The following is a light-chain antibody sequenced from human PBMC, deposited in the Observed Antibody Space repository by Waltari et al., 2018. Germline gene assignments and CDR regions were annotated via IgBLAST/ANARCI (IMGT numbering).Light chain of an antibody. CDR3: QQIKSYPIT. V-gene: IGKV1-9*01. Sequence: DIQLTQSPSFLSSSVGDRVTISCRASQGISTYLAWFQQKQGKAPRRLIYAAAILQGGVPSRFSGSGSGTDFTLTISSLQPEDFGTYYCQQIKSYPITFGGGTKVEVK. CDR2: AAA. J-gene: IGKJ4*01. CDR1: QGISTY.